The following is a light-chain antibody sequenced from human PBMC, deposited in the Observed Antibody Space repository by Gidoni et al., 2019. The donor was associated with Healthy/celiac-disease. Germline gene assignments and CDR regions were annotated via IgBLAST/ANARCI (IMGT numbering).Light chain of an antibody. V-gene: IGKV3-11*01. Sequence: EIVLTQSPATLSLSPGERATLSCRASQSVSSYLAWYQQNPGQAPRLLIYAASNRATGIPARFSGSGSGTDFTLTISSLEPEDFAVYYCQQRSNWPPTFXQXTKLXIK. J-gene: IGKJ2*01. CDR1: QSVSSY. CDR3: QQRSNWPPT. CDR2: AAS.